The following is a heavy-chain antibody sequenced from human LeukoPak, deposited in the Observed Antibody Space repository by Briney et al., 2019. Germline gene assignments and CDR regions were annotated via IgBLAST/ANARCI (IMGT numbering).Heavy chain of an antibody. D-gene: IGHD4-23*01. Sequence: SVKVSCKASGGTFSSYAISWVRQAPGQGLEWMGGIIPIFGTANYAQKFQGRVTITTDESTSTAYMELSSLRSEDTAVYYCARDRGYGGNSWWFDPWGQETLVTVSS. CDR3: ARDRGYGGNSWWFDP. CDR1: GGTFSSYA. V-gene: IGHV1-69*05. J-gene: IGHJ5*02. CDR2: IIPIFGTA.